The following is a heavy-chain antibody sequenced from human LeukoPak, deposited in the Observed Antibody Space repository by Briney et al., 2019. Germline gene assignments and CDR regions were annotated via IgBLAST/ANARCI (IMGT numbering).Heavy chain of an antibody. J-gene: IGHJ4*02. CDR1: GFTLSSYA. CDR2: ISDTGNT. V-gene: IGHV3-23*01. Sequence: SGGSLRLSCAASGFTLSSYAMSWVRQAPGKGLELVSAISDTGNTYHADSVKGRFTISRDSSKNTLFLQMNRLRPEDAAVYYCAKAPVTTCRGAFCYPFDYWGLGTLVTVSS. D-gene: IGHD2-15*01. CDR3: AKAPVTTCRGAFCYPFDY.